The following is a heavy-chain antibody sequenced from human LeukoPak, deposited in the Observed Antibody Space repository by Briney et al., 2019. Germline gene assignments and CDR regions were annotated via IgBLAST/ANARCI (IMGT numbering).Heavy chain of an antibody. D-gene: IGHD1-1*01. Sequence: SSETLSLTCTVSGDSISGSRYYWAWIRQPPGKGLEWIGSIYYSGSTYYNPSLKSRVTISVDTSKNQFSLKLISVTAADTAVYSCATYNSDFGWFDPWGQGTLVTVSS. J-gene: IGHJ5*02. CDR2: IYYSGST. CDR1: GDSISGSRYY. CDR3: ATYNSDFGWFDP. V-gene: IGHV4-39*07.